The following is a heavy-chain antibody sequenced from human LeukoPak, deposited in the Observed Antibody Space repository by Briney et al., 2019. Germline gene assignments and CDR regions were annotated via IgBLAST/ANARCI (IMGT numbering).Heavy chain of an antibody. CDR2: IKQDGSEK. CDR3: ARGSSGYYYDAFDI. V-gene: IGHV3-7*01. Sequence: GGSLRLSCAASGFTFSSYWMSWVRQAPGKGLEWVANIKQDGSEKYYVDSVKGRFTISRDNAKNSLYLQMNSLRAEDTAVYYCARGSSGYYYDAFDIWGQGTMVTVSS. J-gene: IGHJ3*02. CDR1: GFTFSSYW. D-gene: IGHD3-22*01.